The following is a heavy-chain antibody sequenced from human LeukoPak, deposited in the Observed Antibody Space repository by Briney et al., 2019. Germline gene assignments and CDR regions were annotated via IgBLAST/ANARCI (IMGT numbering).Heavy chain of an antibody. CDR3: ARGRGRSRQGDKYYFDY. CDR2: MNPNSGNT. D-gene: IGHD1-1*01. CDR1: GYTFTSYD. V-gene: IGHV1-8*01. Sequence: ASVKVSCKASGYTFTSYDINWVRQATGQGLEWMGWMNPNSGNTGYAQKFQGRVTMTRNTSISTAYMELSSLRSEDTAVYYCARGRGRSRQGDKYYFDYWGQGTLVSVLS. J-gene: IGHJ4*02.